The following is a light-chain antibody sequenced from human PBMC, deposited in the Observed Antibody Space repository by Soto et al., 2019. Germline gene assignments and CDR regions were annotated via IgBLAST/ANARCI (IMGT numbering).Light chain of an antibody. Sequence: DFQSTQSPSSMSASVGDRVTMTGRASQNIRSRLAWFKQKPGKDPKLLICDASSLESGVQQRFRGSASGTEFTLTISSLKTEEFSTYYCQQYHSYWTLGQGTKLDIK. CDR2: DAS. CDR1: QNIRSR. V-gene: IGKV1-5*01. CDR3: QQYHSYWT. J-gene: IGKJ1*01.